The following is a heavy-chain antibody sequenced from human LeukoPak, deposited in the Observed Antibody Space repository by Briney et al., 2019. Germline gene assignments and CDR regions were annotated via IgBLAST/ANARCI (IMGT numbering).Heavy chain of an antibody. CDR2: ISWNSGSI. CDR3: AKGRKLVGGYFDY. D-gene: IGHD6-13*01. Sequence: GRSLRLSCAASGFTFDDYAMHWIRQAPGKGLEWVSGISWNSGSIGYADSVKGRFTISRDNAKNSLYLQMNSLRAEDTALYYCAKGRKLVGGYFDYWGQGTLVTVSS. V-gene: IGHV3-9*01. CDR1: GFTFDDYA. J-gene: IGHJ4*02.